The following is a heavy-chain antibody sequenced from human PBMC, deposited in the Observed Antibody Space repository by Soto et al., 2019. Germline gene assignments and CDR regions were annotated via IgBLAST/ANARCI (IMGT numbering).Heavy chain of an antibody. Sequence: KPSETLSLTCAVSGGSISSGGYSWSWIRQSPGKGLEWIGYIYHSGSTYYNPSLKSRVTISVDRSKNQFSLKLSSVTAADTAVYYCARLIERNWFDPWGQGTLVTVSS. D-gene: IGHD1-1*01. CDR1: GGSISSGGYS. CDR3: ARLIERNWFDP. CDR2: IYHSGST. V-gene: IGHV4-30-2*06. J-gene: IGHJ5*02.